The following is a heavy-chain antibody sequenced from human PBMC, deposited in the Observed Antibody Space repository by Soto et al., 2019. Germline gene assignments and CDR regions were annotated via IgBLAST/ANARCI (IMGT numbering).Heavy chain of an antibody. CDR3: ARTRITMIVVAAGGWFDP. J-gene: IGHJ5*02. CDR2: IYYSGST. CDR1: GGSISSGGYY. Sequence: QVQLQESGPGLVKPSQTLSLTCTVSGGSISSGGYYWSWIRQHPGKGLEWIGYIYYSGSTYYNPSLKSRVTISVDTSKNQFSLKLSSVTAADTAVYYCARTRITMIVVAAGGWFDPWGQGTLVTVSS. D-gene: IGHD3-22*01. V-gene: IGHV4-31*03.